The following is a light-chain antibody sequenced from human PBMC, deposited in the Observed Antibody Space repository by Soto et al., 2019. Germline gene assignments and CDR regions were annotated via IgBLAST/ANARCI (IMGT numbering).Light chain of an antibody. CDR3: MQGTHWLWT. V-gene: IGKV2-30*02. CDR1: QSLVHSSGNTY. J-gene: IGKJ1*01. Sequence: DVVMTQSPLSLPVTLGQPASISCRSSQSLVHSSGNTYLNWFLQRPGHSPRRLIYQVSNRDSGVPDRFSGSGSGTDFTLKISRVEAEDVGVYYCMQGTHWLWTFSQGTKVDIK. CDR2: QVS.